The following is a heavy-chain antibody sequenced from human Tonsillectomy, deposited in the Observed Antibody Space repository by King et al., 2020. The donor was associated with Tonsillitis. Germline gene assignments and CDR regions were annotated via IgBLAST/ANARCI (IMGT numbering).Heavy chain of an antibody. J-gene: IGHJ4*02. CDR3: AKEEMATIFNFDY. D-gene: IGHD5-24*01. CDR2: ISSDGIKK. CDR1: GFTFSNSG. Sequence: VQLVESGGGVVQPGRSLRLSCAASGFTFSNSGMHWVRQAPGEGLEWVAVISSDGIKKFYADSVKGRFTISRDNSKNTLYLQMYSLRTEDSAVYYCAKEEMATIFNFDYWGQGTLVAVSS. V-gene: IGHV3-30*18.